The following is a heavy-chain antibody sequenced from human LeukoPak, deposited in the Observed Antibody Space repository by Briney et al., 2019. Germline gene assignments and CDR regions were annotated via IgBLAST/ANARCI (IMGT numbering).Heavy chain of an antibody. CDR3: ARDTAMVRGVSPRNWFDP. J-gene: IGHJ5*02. D-gene: IGHD3-10*01. Sequence: ASVKVSCKASGYTFTSYYMHWVRQAPGQGLEWMGIINPSGGSTSYAQKFQGRVTMTRDTSTSTVYMELSSLRSEDTAVYYCARDTAMVRGVSPRNWFDPWGQGTLVTVSS. CDR2: INPSGGST. CDR1: GYTFTSYY. V-gene: IGHV1-46*01.